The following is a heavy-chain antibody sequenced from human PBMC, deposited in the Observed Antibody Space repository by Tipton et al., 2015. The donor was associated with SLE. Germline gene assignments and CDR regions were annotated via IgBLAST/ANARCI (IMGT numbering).Heavy chain of an antibody. CDR2: FSDIGRT. Sequence: GLVKPSETLSLTCTVSGASFSGYYWSWIRQPPGKGLEWIGYFSDIGRTNYKSSLKSRVTISVDTSKNHFSLKLRSVTSADTALYYCSRDRGLVLTPAAMGLDPWGQGTLVTVSS. V-gene: IGHV4-59*01. CDR3: SRDRGLVLTPAAMGLDP. J-gene: IGHJ5*02. CDR1: GASFSGYY. D-gene: IGHD2-2*01.